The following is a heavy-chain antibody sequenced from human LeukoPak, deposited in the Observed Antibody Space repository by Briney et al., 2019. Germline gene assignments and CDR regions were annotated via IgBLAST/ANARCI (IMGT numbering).Heavy chain of an antibody. V-gene: IGHV3-23*01. CDR2: ISGGGGST. CDR1: GFIFSSYA. CDR3: AKEEKAAWSSFDY. J-gene: IGHJ4*02. Sequence: PGGSLRLSCAASGFIFSSYAMSWVRQAPGKGLERVSGISGGGGSTFYADSVKGRFTISRDNSKNTLYLQMNSLRAEDTAVYYCAKEEKAAWSSFDYWGQGTLVTVSS.